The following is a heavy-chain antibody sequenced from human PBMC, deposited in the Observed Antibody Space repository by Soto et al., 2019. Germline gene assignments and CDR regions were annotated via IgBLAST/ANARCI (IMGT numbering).Heavy chain of an antibody. CDR3: GIDSNWQPDV. CDR2: INADGSTT. J-gene: IGHJ4*02. CDR1: GFSFSPRW. V-gene: IGHV3-74*01. D-gene: IGHD7-27*01. Sequence: EVQLVESGGDLVQPGGSLRLSCAASGFSFSPRWIHWVRQAPGKGLVWVSYINADGSTTNYADSVKGRFTISRDNAKNTVYLEMNSLRAEDTAIYYCGIDSNWQPDVCGQGTLDTVSS.